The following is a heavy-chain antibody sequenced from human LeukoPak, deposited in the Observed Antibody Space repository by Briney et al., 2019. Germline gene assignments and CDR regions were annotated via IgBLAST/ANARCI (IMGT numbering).Heavy chain of an antibody. J-gene: IGHJ6*02. CDR3: ARDFPWELALDYYYGMDV. CDR2: ISSSSSYI. D-gene: IGHD1-26*01. V-gene: IGHV3-21*01. Sequence: GRSLRLSCAASGFTFSSYWMSWVRQAPGKGLEWVSSISSSSSYIYYADSVKGRFTISRDNAKNSLYLQMNSLRAEDTAVYYCARDFPWELALDYYYGMDVWGQGTTVTVSS. CDR1: GFTFSSYW.